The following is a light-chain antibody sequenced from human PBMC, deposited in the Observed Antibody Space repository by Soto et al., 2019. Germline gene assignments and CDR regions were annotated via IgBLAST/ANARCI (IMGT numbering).Light chain of an antibody. CDR3: PHYNSYHT. Sequence: DIQMTQSPSTLSASVGDRVTITCRASQSISSWLAWYQQKPGKAPKLLIYDASSLESGVPSRFSGSGSGTEFTLTISSLQPDDFATYYCPHYNSYHTFGQGTKLEIK. V-gene: IGKV1-5*01. CDR2: DAS. CDR1: QSISSW. J-gene: IGKJ2*01.